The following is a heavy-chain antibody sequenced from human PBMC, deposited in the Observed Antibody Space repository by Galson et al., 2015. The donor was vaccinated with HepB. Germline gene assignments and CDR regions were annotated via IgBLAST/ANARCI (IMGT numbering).Heavy chain of an antibody. CDR1: GFTFSDYY. CDR2: ISSSSSYT. CDR3: ARLYDSSGYYDY. V-gene: IGHV3-11*06. Sequence: SLRLSCAASGFTFSDYYMSWIRQAPGKGLEWVSYISSSSSYTNYADSVKGRFTISRDNAKNSLYLQMNSLRAKDTAVYYCARLYDSSGYYDYWGQGTLVTVSS. J-gene: IGHJ4*02. D-gene: IGHD3-22*01.